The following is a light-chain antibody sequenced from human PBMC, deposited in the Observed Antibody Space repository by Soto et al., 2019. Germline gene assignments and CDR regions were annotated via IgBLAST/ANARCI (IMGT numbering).Light chain of an antibody. J-gene: IGKJ1*01. CDR3: LQDYNYPRT. CDR1: QSITTW. V-gene: IGKV1-6*01. CDR2: DVS. Sequence: AIQLTQSPSSLSASVGDSVTITCRASQSITTWLAWYQQRPGKAPKLLIYDVSSLQSGVPSRFSGSGSGTDFTLTISSLQPEDFATYYCLQDYNYPRTFGQGTKVDI.